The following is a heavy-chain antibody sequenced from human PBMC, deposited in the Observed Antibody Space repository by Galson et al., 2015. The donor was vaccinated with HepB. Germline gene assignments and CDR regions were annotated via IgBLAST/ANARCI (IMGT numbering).Heavy chain of an antibody. V-gene: IGHV4-4*02. Sequence: LSLTCAVSGDSITNPNWWNWVRQSPGKGLEWIGEISHSGKANYNPSLESRITISLDTSNNQFPLKVTSVTAADTAVYYCARVRRGCSNNNCYLDPWGQGTLVTVSS. CDR3: ARVRRGCSNNNCYLDP. D-gene: IGHD2-2*01. CDR1: GDSITNPNW. CDR2: ISHSGKA. J-gene: IGHJ5*02.